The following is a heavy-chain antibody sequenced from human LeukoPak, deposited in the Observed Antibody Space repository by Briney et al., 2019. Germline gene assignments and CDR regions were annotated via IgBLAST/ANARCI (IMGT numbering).Heavy chain of an antibody. CDR3: AKDIGGSYRIFDY. D-gene: IGHD1-26*01. CDR1: GFTFDDYA. Sequence: GGSLRLSCAASGFTFDDYAMHGVRQAPGKGLERVSGISWNSGSIGYADAVKGRFTISRENATNSLDLQMNSLRADDTALYYCAKDIGGSYRIFDYWGQGTLVTVSS. V-gene: IGHV3-9*01. CDR2: ISWNSGSI. J-gene: IGHJ4*02.